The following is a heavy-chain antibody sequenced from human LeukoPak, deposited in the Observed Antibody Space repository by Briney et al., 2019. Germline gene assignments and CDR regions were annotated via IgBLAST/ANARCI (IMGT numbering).Heavy chain of an antibody. J-gene: IGHJ4*02. D-gene: IGHD1-26*01. CDR1: GGSFSGYY. V-gene: IGHV4-34*01. CDR3: ARVTRGSSVDY. CDR2: INHSGST. Sequence: SETLSLTCAVYGGSFSGYYWSWIRQPPGKGLEWIGEINHSGSTNYNPSLKSRVTISVDTSKNQFSLKLSSVTAADTAVYYCARVTRGSSVDYWGQGTLVTVSS.